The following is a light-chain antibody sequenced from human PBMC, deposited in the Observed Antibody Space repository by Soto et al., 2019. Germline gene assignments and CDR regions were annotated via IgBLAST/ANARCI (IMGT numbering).Light chain of an antibody. CDR1: QGIKNW. J-gene: IGKJ2*01. Sequence: DIQMTKPPSYMSAFEEDRVTITCRANQGIKNWLAGYQQKPGKAPKLLIFGASSLQSGVPSGFSGIGSGTEFILTISSLQPDDFATYDCQQYDSYPYTFGPGTK. CDR2: GAS. CDR3: QQYDSYPYT. V-gene: IGKV1-12*01.